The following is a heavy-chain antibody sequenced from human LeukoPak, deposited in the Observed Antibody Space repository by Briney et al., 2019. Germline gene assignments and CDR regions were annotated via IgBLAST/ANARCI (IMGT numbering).Heavy chain of an antibody. D-gene: IGHD7-27*01. V-gene: IGHV3-48*01. CDR1: GFTFSTYS. CDR2: ISTSSSTI. Sequence: GGSLRLSCAASGFTFSTYSMNWVRQAPGKGLEWVSYISTSSSTIYYADSVKGRFTISSDNANNSLYLQMNSLRAEDTAVYYCARYSNWFNYYYYYMDVWGTGTTVTVSS. J-gene: IGHJ6*03. CDR3: ARYSNWFNYYYYYMDV.